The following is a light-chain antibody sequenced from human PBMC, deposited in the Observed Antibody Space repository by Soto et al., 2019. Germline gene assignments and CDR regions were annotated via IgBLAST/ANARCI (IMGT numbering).Light chain of an antibody. CDR3: VTWDSSQSLVL. CDR2: DNN. Sequence: QSVLTQPPSVSAAPGQKVTISCSGSSSNIANNYVSWYQQVPGTAPKLLIYDNNKRPSGIPDRFSGSKSGTSATLGITGLQTGVEADYYCVTWDSSQSLVLFGGGPKLSVL. V-gene: IGLV1-51*01. J-gene: IGLJ2*01. CDR1: SSNIANNY.